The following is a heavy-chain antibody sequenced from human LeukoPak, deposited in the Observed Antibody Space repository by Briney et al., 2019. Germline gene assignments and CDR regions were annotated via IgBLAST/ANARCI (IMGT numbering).Heavy chain of an antibody. J-gene: IGHJ4*02. CDR1: GGTFSSYA. CDR2: IIPIFGTA. D-gene: IGHD2-15*01. CDR3: ARAGSDCRGGGCSRPPSYDY. Sequence: SVKVSCKASGGTFSSYAISWVRQAPGQGLEWMGGIIPIFGTANYAQKFQGRVTITADESTSTAYMELSSLRSEDTAVYYCARAGSDCRGGGCSRPPSYDYGGQGTLVTVSS. V-gene: IGHV1-69*13.